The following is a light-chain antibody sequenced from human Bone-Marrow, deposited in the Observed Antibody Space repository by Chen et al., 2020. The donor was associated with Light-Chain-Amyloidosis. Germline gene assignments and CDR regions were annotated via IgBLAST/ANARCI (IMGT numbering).Light chain of an antibody. CDR3: QVWDRSSDRPV. CDR2: NDS. CDR1: NIGSTS. Sequence: SSVLIQPSSVSVAPGHTATIACGGNNIGSTSVHWYQQSPGQAPLLVVYNDSDRPSGIPERLSGSNSGNTATLTISRVEAEDEADYYCQVWDRSSDRPVFGGGTKLTVL. V-gene: IGLV3-21*02. J-gene: IGLJ3*02.